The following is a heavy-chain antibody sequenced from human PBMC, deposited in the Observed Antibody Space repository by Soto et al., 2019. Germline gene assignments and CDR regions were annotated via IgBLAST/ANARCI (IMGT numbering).Heavy chain of an antibody. CDR3: ARQGTSPTYYDLWSGHYYYYGMDV. Sequence: PGESLKISCKGSGYSFTSYWIGWVRQMPGKGLEWMGIIYPGDSDTRYSPSFQGQVTISADKSISTAYLQWSSLKASDTAMYYCARQGTSPTYYDLWSGHYYYYGMDVWGQGTTVTVSS. CDR2: IYPGDSDT. CDR1: GYSFTSYW. J-gene: IGHJ6*02. D-gene: IGHD3-3*01. V-gene: IGHV5-51*01.